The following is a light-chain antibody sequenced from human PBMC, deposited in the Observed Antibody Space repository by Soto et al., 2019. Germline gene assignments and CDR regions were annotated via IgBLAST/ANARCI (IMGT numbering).Light chain of an antibody. J-gene: IGKJ1*01. CDR1: QSIPNW. CDR2: DAS. CDR3: QQYNNYSPT. V-gene: IGKV1-5*01. Sequence: DSQMTQSPSTLSAFVGDRVTITCRASQSIPNWVAWYQQKPGKAPKLLIYDASNLESGVPSRFSGGGSGTDFTLTVSSLQPDDFATYYCQQYNNYSPTFGQGTKVEV.